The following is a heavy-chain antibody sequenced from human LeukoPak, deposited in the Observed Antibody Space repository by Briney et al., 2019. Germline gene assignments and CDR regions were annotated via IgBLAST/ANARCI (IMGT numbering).Heavy chain of an antibody. CDR3: AREGASIAVAGRVTDY. Sequence: SQTLSLTCTVSGGRSGSNSYYWGWIRQPPGKGLEWIGSIYYSGSAYYNPSLKSRVTISVDTSKNQFSLKLSSVTAADTAVYYCAREGASIAVAGRVTDYWGQGTLVTVSS. V-gene: IGHV4-39*07. J-gene: IGHJ4*02. CDR2: IYYSGSA. D-gene: IGHD6-19*01. CDR1: GGRSGSNSYY.